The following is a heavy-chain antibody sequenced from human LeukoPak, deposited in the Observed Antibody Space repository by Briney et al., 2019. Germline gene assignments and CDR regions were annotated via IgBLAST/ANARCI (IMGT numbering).Heavy chain of an antibody. J-gene: IGHJ3*02. CDR3: ARDRAGITMIVVVDDAFDI. CDR1: GGTFSSYA. D-gene: IGHD3-22*01. V-gene: IGHV1-69*05. Sequence: SVKVSFKASGGTFSSYAISWVRQAPGQGLEWMGRIIPIFGTANYAQKFQGRVTITTDESTSTAYMELSSLRSEDTAVYYCARDRAGITMIVVVDDAFDIWGQGTMVTVSS. CDR2: IIPIFGTA.